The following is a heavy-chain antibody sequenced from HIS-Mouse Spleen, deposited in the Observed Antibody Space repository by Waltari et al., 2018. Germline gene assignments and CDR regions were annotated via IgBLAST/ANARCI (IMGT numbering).Heavy chain of an antibody. D-gene: IGHD6-19*01. CDR2: ISYDGSNK. CDR1: GFTFSSYG. CDR3: AKASSGWLDY. V-gene: IGHV3-30*18. Sequence: QVQLVASGGGVVQPGRSLRRSCAASGFTFSSYGMHWVRQAPGKGLEWVAVISYDGSNKYYADSVKGRFTISRDNSKNTLYLQMNSLRAEDTAVYYCAKASSGWLDYLGQGTLVTVSS. J-gene: IGHJ4*02.